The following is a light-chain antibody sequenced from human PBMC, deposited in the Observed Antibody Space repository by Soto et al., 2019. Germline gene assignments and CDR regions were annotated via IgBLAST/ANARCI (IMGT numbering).Light chain of an antibody. CDR1: SSNIGSNV. CDR2: CHN. J-gene: IGLJ1*01. CDR3: AAWDDNLSGFYV. Sequence: QSVLTQPHSVSGTPGQGVTISCAGSSSNIGSNVVNWYQHLPGRAPKLLIYCHNQRPSGVPDRFSGSKSGTSAALAISGRQSEDEAEYYCAAWDDNLSGFYVFGTGTKVTVL. V-gene: IGLV1-44*01.